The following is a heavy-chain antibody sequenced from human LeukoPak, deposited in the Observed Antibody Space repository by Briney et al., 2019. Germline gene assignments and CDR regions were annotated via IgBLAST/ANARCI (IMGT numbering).Heavy chain of an antibody. J-gene: IGHJ4*02. Sequence: GGSLRLSCAASGFTFSSYWMHWVRQAPGKGLVWVSRINSDGSSTSYADSVKGRFTISRDNAKNTLYLQMNSLRAEDTAVYYCARGVAARPGYFDYWGQGTLVTVPS. D-gene: IGHD6-6*01. V-gene: IGHV3-74*01. CDR3: ARGVAARPGYFDY. CDR2: INSDGSST. CDR1: GFTFSSYW.